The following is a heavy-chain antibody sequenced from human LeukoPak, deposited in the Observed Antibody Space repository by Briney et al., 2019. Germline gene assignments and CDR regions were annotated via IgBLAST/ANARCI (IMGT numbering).Heavy chain of an antibody. J-gene: IGHJ4*02. Sequence: ASVKVSCKASGYTFTSYGISWVRQAPGQGLEWMGWISAYNGNTNYAQKLQGRVTMTTDTSTNTAYMELRSLRSDDTAVYYCALGYCTNGVCFEDYWGQGTLVTVSS. CDR3: ALGYCTNGVCFEDY. CDR1: GYTFTSYG. CDR2: ISAYNGNT. D-gene: IGHD2-8*01. V-gene: IGHV1-18*01.